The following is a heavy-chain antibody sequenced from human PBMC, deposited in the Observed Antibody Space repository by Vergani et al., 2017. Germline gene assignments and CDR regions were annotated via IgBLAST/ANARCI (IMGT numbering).Heavy chain of an antibody. D-gene: IGHD3-3*01. CDR2: TRNKANSYTT. V-gene: IGHV3-72*01. J-gene: IGHJ6*03. CDR3: ARRPLWSGYSNSYYYYYMDV. CDR1: GFTFSDHY. Sequence: EVQLVESGGGLVQPGGSLRLSCAASGFTFSDHYMDWVRQAPGKGLEWVGRTRNKANSYTTDYAASVKGRFTISRDDSKNSLYLQMNSLKTEDTAVYYCARRPLWSGYSNSYYYYYMDVWGKGTTVTVSS.